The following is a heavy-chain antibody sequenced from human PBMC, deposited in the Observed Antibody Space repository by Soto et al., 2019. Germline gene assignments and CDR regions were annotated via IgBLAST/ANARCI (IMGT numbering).Heavy chain of an antibody. J-gene: IGHJ4*02. D-gene: IGHD1-26*01. V-gene: IGHV1-69*01. CDR3: ARGPAVDVGPTHFDY. Sequence: QVKLVQSGAEVKKPGSSVKVSCKASGGTFGNSAISWVRQDPGQGLEWMGGIIPVFGTVNYAQKFEGRVTITADESTSTVFMEMSRLTSEDTAVYYCARGPAVDVGPTHFDYWGQATPVTVSP. CDR1: GGTFGNSA. CDR2: IIPVFGTV.